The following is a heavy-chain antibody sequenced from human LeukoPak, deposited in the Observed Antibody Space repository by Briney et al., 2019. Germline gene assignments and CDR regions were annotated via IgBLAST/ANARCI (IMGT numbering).Heavy chain of an antibody. V-gene: IGHV3-13*01. CDR3: AKTSPSGSYYFDY. Sequence: GGSLRLSCAASGFTFSSYDMHWVRQATGKGLEWVSAIGTAGDTYYPGSVKGRFTISRDNSKNTLYLQVNSLRVEDTALYYCAKTSPSGSYYFDYWGQGTLVTVSS. CDR1: GFTFSSYD. CDR2: IGTAGDT. D-gene: IGHD1-7*01. J-gene: IGHJ4*02.